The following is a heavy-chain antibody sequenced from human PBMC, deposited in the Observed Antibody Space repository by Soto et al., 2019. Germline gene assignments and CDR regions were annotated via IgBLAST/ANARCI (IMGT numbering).Heavy chain of an antibody. CDR2: INHSGST. D-gene: IGHD6-13*01. Sequence: KASETLSLTCAVYGGSFSGYYWSWIRQPPGKGLEWIGEINHSGSTNYNPSLKSRVTISVDTSKNQFSLKLSSVTAADTAVYYCARERSYSSSWYADYWGQGTLVTVSS. V-gene: IGHV4-34*01. CDR1: GGSFSGYY. CDR3: ARERSYSSSWYADY. J-gene: IGHJ4*02.